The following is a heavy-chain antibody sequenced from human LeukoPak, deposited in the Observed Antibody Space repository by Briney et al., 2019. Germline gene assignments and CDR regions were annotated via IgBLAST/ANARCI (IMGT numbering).Heavy chain of an antibody. CDR1: GFTFSSYA. CDR2: ISGSGGST. J-gene: IGHJ4*02. D-gene: IGHD3-22*01. V-gene: IGHV3-23*01. CDR3: AKDIGYDSSGYFGY. Sequence: PGGSLRFSCAASGFTFSSYAMSWVRQAPGKGLEWVSAISGSGGSTYYADPVKGRFTISRDNAKNSLYLQMNSLRAEDTALYYCAKDIGYDSSGYFGYWGQGTLVTVSS.